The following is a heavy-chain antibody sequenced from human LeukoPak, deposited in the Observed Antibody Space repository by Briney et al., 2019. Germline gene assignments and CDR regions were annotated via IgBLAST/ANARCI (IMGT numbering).Heavy chain of an antibody. D-gene: IGHD6-19*01. CDR2: ISGSGGST. CDR3: AEVEAVAGPGAEYFQH. V-gene: IGHV3-23*01. Sequence: GGSLRLSCAASGFTFSSYAMSWVRQAPGKGLEWVSAISGSGGSTYYADSVKGRFTISRDNSKNTLYLQMNSLRAEDTAVYYCAEVEAVAGPGAEYFQHWGQGTLVTVSS. CDR1: GFTFSSYA. J-gene: IGHJ1*01.